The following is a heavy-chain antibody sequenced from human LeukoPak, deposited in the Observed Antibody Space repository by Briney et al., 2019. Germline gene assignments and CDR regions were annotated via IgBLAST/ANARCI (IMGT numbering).Heavy chain of an antibody. J-gene: IGHJ4*02. Sequence: GGSLRLSRAASGFSFSSYWMNWVRQAPGKGLVWVAHINTDGRTTTYADSVKGRFTVARDNAKNTLYLEMNRLRAEDTAVHYCARDNTYMFDYWGQGTQVTVSS. V-gene: IGHV3-74*01. CDR2: INTDGRTT. CDR1: GFSFSSYW. CDR3: ARDNTYMFDY. D-gene: IGHD2-2*02.